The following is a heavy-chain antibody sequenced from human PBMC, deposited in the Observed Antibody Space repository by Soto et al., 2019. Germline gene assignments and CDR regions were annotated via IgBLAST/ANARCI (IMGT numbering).Heavy chain of an antibody. CDR2: IRSKAYGGTT. J-gene: IGHJ5*02. V-gene: IGHV3-49*03. D-gene: IGHD6-19*01. Sequence: GGSLRLSCTASGFTFGDYAMSWFRQAPGKGLEWVGFIRSKAYGGTTEYAASVKGRFTISRDDSKSIAHLQMNSLKTEDTAVYYCTRVSEDFSGWNWFDPWGQGTLVTVSS. CDR1: GFTFGDYA. CDR3: TRVSEDFSGWNWFDP.